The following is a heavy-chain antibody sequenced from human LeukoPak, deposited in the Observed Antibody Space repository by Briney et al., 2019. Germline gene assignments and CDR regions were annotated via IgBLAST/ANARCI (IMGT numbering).Heavy chain of an antibody. J-gene: IGHJ5*02. Sequence: SETLSLTCAVYGGSFSGYYWSWIRQPPGKGLEWIGYIYYSGSTNYNPSLKSRVTISVDTSKNQFSLKLSSVTAADTAVYYCARDYGGNGWFDPWGQGTLVTVSS. V-gene: IGHV4-59*01. CDR2: IYYSGST. CDR1: GGSFSGYY. CDR3: ARDYGGNGWFDP. D-gene: IGHD4-23*01.